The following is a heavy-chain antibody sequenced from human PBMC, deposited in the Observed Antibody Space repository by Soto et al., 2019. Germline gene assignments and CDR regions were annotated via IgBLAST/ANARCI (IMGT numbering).Heavy chain of an antibody. D-gene: IGHD3-3*01. CDR3: ATIVDFWSGNREFDP. CDR2: FDPEDGET. J-gene: IGHJ5*02. Sequence: APVKVYCKVAGYTLTELSMHWVRQAPRKGLEWMGGFDPEDGETIYAQKFQGRVTMTEDTSTDTAYMELSSLRSEDTAVYYCATIVDFWSGNREFDPWGQGTLVTVSP. CDR1: GYTLTELS. V-gene: IGHV1-24*01.